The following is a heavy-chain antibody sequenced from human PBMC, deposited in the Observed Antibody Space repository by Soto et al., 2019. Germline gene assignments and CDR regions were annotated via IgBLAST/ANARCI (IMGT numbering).Heavy chain of an antibody. CDR2: IIPIFGTA. V-gene: IGHV1-69*01. Sequence: QVQLLQSGAEVKKPGSSVKVSCKASGGTFSSYAISWVRQAPGQGLEWMGGIIPIFGTANYAQKFQGRVTITADESTSTAYMELSSLRSEDTAVYYCARVEAVRGVIGSGMDVWGQGTTVTVSS. CDR3: ARVEAVRGVIGSGMDV. CDR1: GGTFSSYA. J-gene: IGHJ6*02. D-gene: IGHD3-10*01.